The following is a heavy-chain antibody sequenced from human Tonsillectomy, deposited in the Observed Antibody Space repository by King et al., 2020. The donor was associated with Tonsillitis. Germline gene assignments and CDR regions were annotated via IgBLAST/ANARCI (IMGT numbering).Heavy chain of an antibody. Sequence: VQLVESGAEVKKPGASVKVSCKASGYTFTSYDINWVRQATGQGLEWMGWMNPNSGSTGYAQKFQGRVTMTRKTSISTAYMVLSSLRSEDTAVYYCAREGQSIAAAGTSGNDYWGQGTLVTVPS. D-gene: IGHD6-13*01. CDR1: GYTFTSYD. CDR3: AREGQSIAAAGTSGNDY. J-gene: IGHJ4*02. CDR2: MNPNSGST. V-gene: IGHV1-8*01.